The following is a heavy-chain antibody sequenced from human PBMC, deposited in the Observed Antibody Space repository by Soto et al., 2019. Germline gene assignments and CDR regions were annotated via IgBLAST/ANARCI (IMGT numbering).Heavy chain of an antibody. CDR1: GFTFSSYS. CDR3: ARDGVLRYFDWEIYYYYYMDV. V-gene: IGHV3-48*01. CDR2: ISSSSSTI. D-gene: IGHD3-9*01. Sequence: PGGSLRLSCAASGFTFSSYSMNWVRQAPGKGLEWVSYISSSSSTIYYADSVKGRFTISRDNTKNSLYLQMNSLRAEDTAVYYCARDGVLRYFDWEIYYYYYMDVWGKGTTVTVSS. J-gene: IGHJ6*03.